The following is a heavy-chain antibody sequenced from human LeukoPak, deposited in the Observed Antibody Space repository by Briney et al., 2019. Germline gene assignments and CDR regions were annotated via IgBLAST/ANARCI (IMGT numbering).Heavy chain of an antibody. CDR3: ARDNSGLEY. CDR1: GYTLINYH. V-gene: IGHV1-18*01. J-gene: IGHJ4*02. CDR2: ISGNTGNT. Sequence: ASVKVSCKASGYTLINYHISWVRQAPGQGLEWMGWISGNTGNTNYAQKLQGRVTMTTDTSTSTAYMELRSLRSHDTAVYYCARDNSGLEYWGQGTLVTVSS.